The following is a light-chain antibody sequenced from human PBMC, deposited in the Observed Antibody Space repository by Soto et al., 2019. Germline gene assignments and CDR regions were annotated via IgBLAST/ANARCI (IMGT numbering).Light chain of an antibody. V-gene: IGKV3-20*01. CDR3: QQYGSSPRT. Sequence: EIVLTQSPDTLSLSPGERATLFCRASQTLSINSLAWYQQKPGQAPRLLIYAASTRHTGIPDRFSGSGSGTDFTLTISRLEPEDFAVYYCQQYGSSPRTFGQGTKVDIK. CDR1: QTLSINS. CDR2: AAS. J-gene: IGKJ1*01.